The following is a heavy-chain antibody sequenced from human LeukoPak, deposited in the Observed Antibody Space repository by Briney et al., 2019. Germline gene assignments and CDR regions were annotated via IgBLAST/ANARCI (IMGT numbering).Heavy chain of an antibody. CDR3: ARDYDPTLVTPDY. V-gene: IGHV1-2*02. CDR1: GYTFTGSY. Sequence: ASVKVSCKASGYTFTGSYMHWVRQAPGQGLEWMGWINPNSGGTNYAQKFQGRVTMTRDTSISTAYMELSRLRSDDTAVYYCARDYDPTLVTPDYWGQGTLVTVSS. J-gene: IGHJ4*02. CDR2: INPNSGGT. D-gene: IGHD4-23*01.